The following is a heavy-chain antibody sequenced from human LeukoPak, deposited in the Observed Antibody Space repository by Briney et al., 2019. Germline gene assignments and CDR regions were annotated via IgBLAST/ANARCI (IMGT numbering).Heavy chain of an antibody. CDR2: MNPNSGNT. Sequence: ASVKVSCKASGYTFTSYDINWVRQATGQGLEWMGWMNPNSGNTGYAQKFQGRVTMTRNTSISTAYMELSSLRSEDTAVYYCARGLAVADFGWFDPWGQGTLVTVSS. D-gene: IGHD6-19*01. CDR3: ARGLAVADFGWFDP. J-gene: IGHJ5*02. V-gene: IGHV1-8*01. CDR1: GYTFTSYD.